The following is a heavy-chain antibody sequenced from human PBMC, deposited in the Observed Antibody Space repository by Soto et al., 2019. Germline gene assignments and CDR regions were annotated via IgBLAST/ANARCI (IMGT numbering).Heavy chain of an antibody. J-gene: IGHJ4*02. V-gene: IGHV3-7*03. D-gene: IGHD1-26*01. CDR3: ARDKVVGPTTLDY. CDR1: GFTFSTYW. CDR2: IKEDGSEK. Sequence: EVQLVESGGGLVQPGGSLRLSCVVSGFTFSTYWMTWVRQAPGKGLEWVANIKEDGSEKYYLDSVKGRFTIYRDNAKNSLYLQMNSLRAEDTAVYYFARDKVVGPTTLDYWGQGTLVTVSS.